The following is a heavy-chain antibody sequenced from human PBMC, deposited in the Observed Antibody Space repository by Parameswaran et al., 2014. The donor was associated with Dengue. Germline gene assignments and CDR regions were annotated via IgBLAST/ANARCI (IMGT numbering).Heavy chain of an antibody. D-gene: IGHD3-22*01. CDR3: ARSFCDNSCHFSDY. CDR2: INPSGGST. J-gene: IGHJ4*02. Sequence: WVRQAPGQGLEWMGIINPSGGSTRYAQKFQGRVTLTRDTSTSTVYMELSSLRSEDTAVYYCARSFCDNSCHFSDYWGQGTLVTVSS. V-gene: IGHV1-46*01.